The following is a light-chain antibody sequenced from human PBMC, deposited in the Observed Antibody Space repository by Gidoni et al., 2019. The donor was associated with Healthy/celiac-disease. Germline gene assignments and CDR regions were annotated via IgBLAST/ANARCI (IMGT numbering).Light chain of an antibody. CDR1: SSDVGGYNY. V-gene: IGLV2-14*01. CDR2: DVS. Sequence: SALTQPASVSGSPGQSITISCTGTSSDVGGYNYVSWYQQHPGKAPKLMVYDVSNRPSGVSNRFSGSKSGSTTALTISGLQAEDEADYYCSSDTSSSTLDVFGTGTKVTVL. CDR3: SSDTSSSTLDV. J-gene: IGLJ1*01.